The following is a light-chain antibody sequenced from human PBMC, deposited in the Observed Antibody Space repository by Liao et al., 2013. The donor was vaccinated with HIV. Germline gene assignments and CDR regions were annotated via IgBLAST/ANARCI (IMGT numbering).Light chain of an antibody. CDR2: QDT. V-gene: IGLV3-1*01. J-gene: IGLJ1*01. CDR3: QAWDSSTENV. CDR1: KLGNKY. Sequence: SYELTQPPSVSVSPGQTASITCSGNKLGNKYVCWYQQKPGQSPLLVIYQDTNRPSGIPERFSGSNSGNTATLTISGTQAMDEADYYCQAWDSSTENVFGTGTKVTVL.